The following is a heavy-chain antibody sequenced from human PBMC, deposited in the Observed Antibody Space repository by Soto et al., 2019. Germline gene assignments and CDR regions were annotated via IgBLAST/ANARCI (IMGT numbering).Heavy chain of an antibody. D-gene: IGHD3-9*01. CDR3: ARRGALRYFAHDPYYFDF. J-gene: IGHJ4*02. Sequence: ASVKVSCKASGYTFTGHYMHWVRQAPGQGLEWMGWINPISGGTNYAQNFQGKVTMTRDTSTSTAYLELSRLSSDDTAVYYCARRGALRYFAHDPYYFDFWGQGTLVTV. V-gene: IGHV1-2*02. CDR1: GYTFTGHY. CDR2: INPISGGT.